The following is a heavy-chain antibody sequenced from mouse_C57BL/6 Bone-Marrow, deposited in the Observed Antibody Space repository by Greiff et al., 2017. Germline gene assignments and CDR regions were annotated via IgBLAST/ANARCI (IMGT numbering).Heavy chain of an antibody. J-gene: IGHJ2*01. Sequence: VQLQESGPGLVQPSQSLSITCTVSGFSLTSYGVHWVRQSPGKGLEWLGVIWSGGSTDYNAAFISRLSISKDNSKSQVFFKMNSLQADDTAIYYCASYYYGSSYPYYFDYWGQGTTLTVSS. CDR1: GFSLTSYG. CDR3: ASYYYGSSYPYYFDY. D-gene: IGHD1-1*01. V-gene: IGHV2-2*01. CDR2: IWSGGST.